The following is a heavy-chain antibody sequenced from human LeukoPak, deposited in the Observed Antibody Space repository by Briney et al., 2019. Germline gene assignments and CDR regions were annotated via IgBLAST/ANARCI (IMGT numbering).Heavy chain of an antibody. CDR3: ARALWLSQFDP. CDR2: MYPNSGNT. J-gene: IGHJ5*02. V-gene: IGHV1-8*01. Sequence: GASVKVSCKASGYTFTSYDINWVRQATGQGLQWMGWMYPNSGNTGYAQKFQGRVTMTRNTSISTAYMELSSLRSEDTAVYYCARALWLSQFDPWGQGTLVTVSS. D-gene: IGHD6-19*01. CDR1: GYTFTSYD.